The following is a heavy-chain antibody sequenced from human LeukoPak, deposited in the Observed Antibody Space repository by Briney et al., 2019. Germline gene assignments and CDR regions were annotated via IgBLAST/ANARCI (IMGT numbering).Heavy chain of an antibody. D-gene: IGHD1-26*01. J-gene: IGHJ4*02. CDR3: ARVLRYSGSYF. CDR1: GGSFSGYY. V-gene: IGHV4-34*01. Sequence: SATLSLTCAVYGGSFSGYYWSWIHQPPGKWLEWIGELNHSGSNNYNPSLQGRVTISVDTSKNQFSLKLSSVTAADTAVYYCARVLRYSGSYFWGQGTLVTVSS. CDR2: LNHSGSN.